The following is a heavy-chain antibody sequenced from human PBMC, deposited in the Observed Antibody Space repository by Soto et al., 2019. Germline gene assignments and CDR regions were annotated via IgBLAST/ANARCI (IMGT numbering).Heavy chain of an antibody. Sequence: SETLSLTCAVSGASMSSGGHSWSWIRQSPGKGLEWIGCIYATGKTYYNPSLRSRVTISVDTSNNLFSLNVTSVTATDTAVYYCARAPPGPSPRWDVWGQGTTVTVSS. D-gene: IGHD3-10*01. CDR1: GASMSSGGHS. V-gene: IGHV4-30-2*06. CDR2: IYATGKT. CDR3: ARAPPGPSPRWDV. J-gene: IGHJ6*02.